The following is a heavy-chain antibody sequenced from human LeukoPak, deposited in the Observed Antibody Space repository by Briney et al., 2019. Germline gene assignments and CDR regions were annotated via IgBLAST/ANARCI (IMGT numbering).Heavy chain of an antibody. CDR1: EFTFTSYG. CDR3: AKDVDLFGELYFDS. J-gene: IGHJ4*02. CDR2: LRYDGSNR. Sequence: TGGSLRLSCVASEFTFTSYGMHWVRQAPGEGLEWVAFLRYDGSNRSYADSVKGRFTISRDNSKNTLYLQMNSLRAEDTAVYYCAKDVDLFGELYFDSWGQGTLVTVSS. V-gene: IGHV3-30*02. D-gene: IGHD3-10*02.